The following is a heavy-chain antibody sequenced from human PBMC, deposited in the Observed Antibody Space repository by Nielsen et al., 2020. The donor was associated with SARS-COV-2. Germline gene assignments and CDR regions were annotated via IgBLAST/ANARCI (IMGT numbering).Heavy chain of an antibody. D-gene: IGHD1-26*01. V-gene: IGHV3-23*01. CDR3: AKNGEEGAPYYDY. J-gene: IGHJ4*02. CDR1: GFSFSTYA. CDR2: ISGSGRSI. Sequence: GESLKISCAASGFSFSTYAMTWVRQAPGKGLQWVSAISGSGRSIYYADSVKGRFTISRDNSRNTLDLQMNSLRDDDTAVYYCAKNGEEGAPYYDYWGQGTLVTVSS.